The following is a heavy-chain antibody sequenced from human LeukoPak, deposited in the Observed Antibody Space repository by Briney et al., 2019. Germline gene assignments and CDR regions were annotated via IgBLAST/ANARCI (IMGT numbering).Heavy chain of an antibody. D-gene: IGHD3-3*01. CDR1: GFTFDDYG. J-gene: IGHJ4*02. CDR2: INWNGGST. CDR3: ARDDTIFGVVIAPDY. V-gene: IGHV3-20*04. Sequence: GGSLRLSCAASGFTFDDYGMSWVRQAAGKGLEWVSGINWNGGSTGYADSVRGRFTISRANAKNSLYLQMNRLRAEDTALYSCARDDTIFGVVIAPDYWGQGTLVTVSS.